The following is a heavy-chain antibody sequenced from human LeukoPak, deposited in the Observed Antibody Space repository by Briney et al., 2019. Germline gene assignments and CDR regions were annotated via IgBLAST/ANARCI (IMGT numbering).Heavy chain of an antibody. D-gene: IGHD3-3*02. Sequence: SVKVSCKASGGTFSSYAISWVRQAPGQGLEWMGGIIPIFGTANYAQKFQGRVTITTDESTSTAYMELSSLRSEDTAVYYCARGAGIFGAFDIWGQGTMVTVSS. J-gene: IGHJ3*02. CDR3: ARGAGIFGAFDI. CDR2: IIPIFGTA. V-gene: IGHV1-69*05. CDR1: GGTFSSYA.